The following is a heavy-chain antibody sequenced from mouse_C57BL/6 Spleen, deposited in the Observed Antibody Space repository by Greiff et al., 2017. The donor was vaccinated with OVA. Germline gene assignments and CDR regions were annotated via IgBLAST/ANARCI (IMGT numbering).Heavy chain of an antibody. J-gene: IGHJ2*01. CDR3: VRREIYYEYFDY. V-gene: IGHV10-1*01. D-gene: IGHD2-4*01. CDR1: GFSFTTYA. CDR2: IRSKSNNYAT. Sequence: EVKLMESGGGLVQPKGSLKLSCAASGFSFTTYAMNWVRQAPGKGLEWVARIRSKSNNYATYYADSVKDRFTIARDDSESMLYLQMNNLKTEDTAMYDCVRREIYYEYFDYWGQGTTLTVSS.